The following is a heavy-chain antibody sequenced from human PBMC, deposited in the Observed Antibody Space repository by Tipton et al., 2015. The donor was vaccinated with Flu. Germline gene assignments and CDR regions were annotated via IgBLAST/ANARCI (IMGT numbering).Heavy chain of an antibody. V-gene: IGHV4-38-2*01. CDR3: ARRDYSKYVSDPKSWFDP. Sequence: TLSLTCAVSGDSISSAFYWAWIRQFPGKGLEWIGTVSRAGSTIYNPSLKSRVTISIDTSKNQFSLNMRSVTAADMAVYYCARRDYSKYVSDPKSWFDPWGQGTLVAVSS. CDR2: VSRAGST. CDR1: GDSISSAFY. J-gene: IGHJ5*02. D-gene: IGHD4-11*01.